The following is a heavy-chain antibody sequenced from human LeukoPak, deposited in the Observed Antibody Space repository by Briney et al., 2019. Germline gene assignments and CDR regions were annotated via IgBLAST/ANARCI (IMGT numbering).Heavy chain of an antibody. V-gene: IGHV3-53*01. D-gene: IGHD4-11*01. CDR2: IYSGGST. CDR3: ARYTVTTPLYYMDV. CDR1: GFTFSSNY. Sequence: GGSLRLSCAASGFTFSSNYMSWVRQAPGKGLEWVSVIYSGGSTYYADSVKGRFTISRDNSKNTLYLQMNSLRAEDTAVYYCARYTVTTPLYYMDVWGKGTTVTVSS. J-gene: IGHJ6*03.